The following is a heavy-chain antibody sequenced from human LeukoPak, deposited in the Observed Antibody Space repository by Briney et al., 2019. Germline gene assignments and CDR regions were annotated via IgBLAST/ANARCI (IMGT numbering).Heavy chain of an antibody. CDR3: ARGVGYCSSTSCYHFDY. CDR1: GYTFTDYY. J-gene: IGHJ4*02. Sequence: ASVKVSCKASGYTFTDYYIHWLRQAPGQGLEWMGWIKPNSGGTNYAQKFLGRVTITRNTSISTAYMELSSLRSEDTAVYYCARGVGYCSSTSCYHFDYWGQGTLVTVSS. V-gene: IGHV1-2*02. D-gene: IGHD2-2*01. CDR2: IKPNSGGT.